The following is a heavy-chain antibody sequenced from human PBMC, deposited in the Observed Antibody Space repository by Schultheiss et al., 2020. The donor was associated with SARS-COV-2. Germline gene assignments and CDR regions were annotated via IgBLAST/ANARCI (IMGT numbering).Heavy chain of an antibody. CDR1: GYTFTSYD. J-gene: IGHJ6*04. CDR2: MNPNSGNT. CDR3: ARGPGRRITMVRGPLVDV. D-gene: IGHD3-10*01. Sequence: ASVKVSCKASGYTFTSYDINWVRQATGQGLEWMGWMNPNSGNTGYAQKFQGRVTMTRNTSISTAYMELSSLRSEDTAVYYCARGPGRRITMVRGPLVDVWGKGTTVTVSS. V-gene: IGHV1-8*01.